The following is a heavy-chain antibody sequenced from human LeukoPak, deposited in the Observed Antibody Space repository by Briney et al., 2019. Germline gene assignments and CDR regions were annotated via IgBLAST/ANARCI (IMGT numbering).Heavy chain of an antibody. J-gene: IGHJ4*02. Sequence: GGSLRLSCAASGFTFSSYSMNWVRQAPGKGLEWVSSISSSSSYIYYADSVKGRFTISRDNAKNSLYLQMNSLRAEDTAVYYCARGRLSMIVVVTPKDYWGQGTLVAVSS. CDR2: ISSSSSYI. CDR1: GFTFSSYS. CDR3: ARGRLSMIVVVTPKDY. V-gene: IGHV3-21*01. D-gene: IGHD3-22*01.